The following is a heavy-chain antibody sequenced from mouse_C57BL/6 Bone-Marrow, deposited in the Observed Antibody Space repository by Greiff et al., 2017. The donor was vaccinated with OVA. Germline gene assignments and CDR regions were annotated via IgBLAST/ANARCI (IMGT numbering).Heavy chain of an antibody. CDR3: ARGDYGSRFDY. CDR1: GYSITSGYY. V-gene: IGHV3-6*01. J-gene: IGHJ2*01. CDR2: ISYDGSN. D-gene: IGHD1-1*01. Sequence: EVKLVESGPGLVKPSQSLSLTCSVTGYSITSGYYWNWIRQFPGNKLEWMGYISYDGSNNYNPSLKNRISITRDTSKNQFFLKLNSVTTEDTATYYCARGDYGSRFDYWGQGTTLTVSS.